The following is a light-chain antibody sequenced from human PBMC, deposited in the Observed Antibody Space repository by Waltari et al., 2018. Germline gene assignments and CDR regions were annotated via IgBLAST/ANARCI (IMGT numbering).Light chain of an antibody. V-gene: IGLV2-14*03. Sequence: QSALTQPASVSGSPGQSITISCTGTSRDVGAYTYISWYQQHPGNVPKVIIFDVSNRPSGVSMRFSGSKSGNTASLTISGLQAEDEADYYCTSYTSRNTLVFGSGTKVTVL. J-gene: IGLJ1*01. CDR1: SRDVGAYTY. CDR2: DVS. CDR3: TSYTSRNTLV.